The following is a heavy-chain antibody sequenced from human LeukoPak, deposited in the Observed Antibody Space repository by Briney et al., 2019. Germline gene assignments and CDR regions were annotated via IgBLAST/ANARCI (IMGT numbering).Heavy chain of an antibody. V-gene: IGHV3-11*04. CDR2: SSTSGSTI. CDR1: GFTFSDFH. J-gene: IGHJ4*02. CDR3: ARGGIQVSGIDEFDY. D-gene: IGHD6-19*01. Sequence: GGSLRLSCAASGFTFSDFHMCWIRQAPGKGLEWVSFSSTSGSTIFYADSVKGRFTISRENAESSLYLQMNSLRAEDTAVYYCARGGIQVSGIDEFDYWGQGTLVTVSS.